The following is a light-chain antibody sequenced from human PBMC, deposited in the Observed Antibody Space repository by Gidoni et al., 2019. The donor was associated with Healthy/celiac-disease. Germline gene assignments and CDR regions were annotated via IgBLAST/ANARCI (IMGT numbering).Light chain of an antibody. CDR1: QSVSSN. CDR3: QQYNKWPWT. J-gene: IGKJ1*01. CDR2: GAS. V-gene: IGKV3-15*01. Sequence: EIVLTHSPATLSVSPGERATLSCRASQSVSSNLAWYKQKPGQAPRLLIYGASTRETGIPARLSGSGSGTEFTLTISSLQSEDFAVYYCQQYNKWPWTFGQGTKVEIK.